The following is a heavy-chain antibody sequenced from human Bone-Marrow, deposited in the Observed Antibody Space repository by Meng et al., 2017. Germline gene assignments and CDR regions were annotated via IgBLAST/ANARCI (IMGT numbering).Heavy chain of an antibody. CDR2: ISYDGSNK. D-gene: IGHD6-13*01. V-gene: IGHV3-30*04. J-gene: IGHJ3*02. CDR1: GFTFSSYA. Sequence: GESLKISCAASGFTFSSYAMHWVRQAPGKGLEWVAVISYDGSNKYYADSVKGRFTISRDNSKNTLYLQMNSLRAEDTAVYYCARCLQQLVGYDAFGIWGQGTMVTVSS. CDR3: ARCLQQLVGYDAFGI.